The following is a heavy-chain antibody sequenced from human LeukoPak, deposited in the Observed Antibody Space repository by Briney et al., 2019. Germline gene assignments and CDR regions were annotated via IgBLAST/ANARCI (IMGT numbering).Heavy chain of an antibody. Sequence: SETLSLTCAVYGGSFSGYYWSWIRQPPGKGLEWIGEINHSGSTNYNPSLKSRVTISVDTSKNQLSLKLSSVTAADTAVYYCARASTMVRGAGRFDPWGQGTLVTVSS. V-gene: IGHV4-34*01. D-gene: IGHD3-10*01. CDR2: INHSGST. CDR1: GGSFSGYY. J-gene: IGHJ5*02. CDR3: ARASTMVRGAGRFDP.